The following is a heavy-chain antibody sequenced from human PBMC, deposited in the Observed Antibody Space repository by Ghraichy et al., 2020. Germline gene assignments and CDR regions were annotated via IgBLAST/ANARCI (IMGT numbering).Heavy chain of an antibody. V-gene: IGHV3-66*02. CDR3: AGTYYDFWSGYYTVDY. Sequence: GGSLRLSCAASGFTVSSNYMTWVRQGPGKGLEWVSVIYSGGSTYYADSVKGRFTISRDNSKNTLYLQMNSLRAEDTAVYYCAGTYYDFWSGYYTVDYWGQGTLVTVSS. D-gene: IGHD3-3*01. CDR2: IYSGGST. CDR1: GFTVSSNY. J-gene: IGHJ4*02.